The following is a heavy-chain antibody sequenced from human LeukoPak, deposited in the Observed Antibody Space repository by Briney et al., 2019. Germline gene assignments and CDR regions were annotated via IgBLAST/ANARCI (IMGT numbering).Heavy chain of an antibody. D-gene: IGHD3-3*01. CDR1: GFTFSSYW. J-gene: IGHJ3*02. CDR2: INSDGSST. V-gene: IGHV3-74*01. CDR3: ARGDLYYDFWSGYYTDAFDI. Sequence: PGGSLRLSCAASGFTFSSYWMHWVRQAPGKGLVWVSRINSDGSSTTYADSVKGRFTISRDNAKNTLYLQMNSLRAEDTAVYYCARGDLYYDFWSGYYTDAFDIWGQGTMVTVSS.